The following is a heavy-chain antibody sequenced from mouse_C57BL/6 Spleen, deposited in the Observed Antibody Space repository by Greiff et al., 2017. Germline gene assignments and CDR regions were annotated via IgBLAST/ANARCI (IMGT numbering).Heavy chain of an antibody. Sequence: QVQLQQSGAELVRPGTSVKVSCKASGYAFTNYLIEWVKQRPGQGLEWIGVINPGSGGTNYNEKFKGKANLTPDKSSSTAYMHLSSRTAEDSAFYVCARSNSFFDYWGQGTTLTVSS. J-gene: IGHJ2*01. CDR1: GYAFTNYL. CDR2: INPGSGGT. V-gene: IGHV1-54*01. CDR3: ARSNSFFDY.